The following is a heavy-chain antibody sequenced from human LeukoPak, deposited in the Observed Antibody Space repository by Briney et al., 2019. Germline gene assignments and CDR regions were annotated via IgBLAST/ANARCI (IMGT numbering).Heavy chain of an antibody. D-gene: IGHD2-15*01. V-gene: IGHV4-61*02. J-gene: IGHJ2*01. Sequence: SQTLSLTCTVSGGSISSGSYYWSWIRQPAGKGLEWIGRIYTSGSTNYNPSLKSRVTIAVDKSKNRFSLKLSSVTAADTAVYYCARDRCSGGSCYPWYFDLWGRGTLVTVSS. CDR3: ARDRCSGGSCYPWYFDL. CDR1: GGSISSGSYY. CDR2: IYTSGST.